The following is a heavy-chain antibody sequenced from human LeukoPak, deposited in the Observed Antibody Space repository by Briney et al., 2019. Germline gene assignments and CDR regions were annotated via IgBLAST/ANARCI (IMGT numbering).Heavy chain of an antibody. Sequence: GESLKISCEASGHTFTNSWIAWVRQMPGKGLEWMGTIDPTGSSASYSPSFQGHVTMSTDKSISTAYLQWSSLRASDTAMYYCARGRGWVDYWGQGALVIVSS. D-gene: IGHD6-19*01. CDR3: ARGRGWVDY. V-gene: IGHV5-10-1*01. CDR1: GHTFTNSW. J-gene: IGHJ4*02. CDR2: IDPTGSSA.